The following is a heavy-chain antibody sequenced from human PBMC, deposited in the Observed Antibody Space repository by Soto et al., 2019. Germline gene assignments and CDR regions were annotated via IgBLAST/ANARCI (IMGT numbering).Heavy chain of an antibody. J-gene: IGHJ4*02. Sequence: GASVKVSCKASGYTFTGYYMHWVRQAPGQGLEWMGWINPNSGGTNYAQKFQGWVTMTRDTSISTAYMELSRLRSDDTAVYYCARAHRHMVAPVEVWGQGTLVTVSS. CDR1: GYTFTGYY. V-gene: IGHV1-2*04. CDR3: ARAHRHMVAPVEV. CDR2: INPNSGGT. D-gene: IGHD5-12*01.